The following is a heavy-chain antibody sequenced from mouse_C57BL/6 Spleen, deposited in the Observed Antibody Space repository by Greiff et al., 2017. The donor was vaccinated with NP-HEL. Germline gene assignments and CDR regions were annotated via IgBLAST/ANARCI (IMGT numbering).Heavy chain of an antibody. Sequence: ESGPGLVKPSQSLSLTCSVTGYSITSGYYWNWIRQFPGNKLEWMGYISYDGSNNYNPSPKNRISITRDTSKNQFFLKLNSVTTEDTATYYCARELGGDWYFDVWGTGTTVTVSS. V-gene: IGHV3-6*01. J-gene: IGHJ1*03. CDR3: ARELGGDWYFDV. CDR1: GYSITSGYY. CDR2: ISYDGSN. D-gene: IGHD4-1*01.